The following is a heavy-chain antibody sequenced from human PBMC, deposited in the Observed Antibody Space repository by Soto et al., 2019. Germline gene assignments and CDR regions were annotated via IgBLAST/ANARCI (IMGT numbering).Heavy chain of an antibody. CDR3: ARGDKGAFDL. D-gene: IGHD2-21*02. CDR2: ISGSGDST. J-gene: IGHJ3*01. V-gene: IGHV3-23*01. CDR1: GFTFSSYA. Sequence: PGGSLRLSCAASGFTFSSYAMNWVRQAPGKGLEWVSVISGSGDSTYYADSVKGRFTISRDNSKNTLYLQMNSLRAEDTAVYYCARGDKGAFDLWGQGTMVTVS.